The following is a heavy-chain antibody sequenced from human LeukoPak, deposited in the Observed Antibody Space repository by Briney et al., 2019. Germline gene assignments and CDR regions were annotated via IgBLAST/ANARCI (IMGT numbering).Heavy chain of an antibody. Sequence: GGSLRLSCLAPGFSFNSYTMNWVREAPGKGLEWVSTISPGVSGYTWYAASVKGRFTISRDNPENSLYLQMDSLRADDTAVYYCVRDVSRRIGMDVWGQGTTVTVSS. CDR1: GFSFNSYT. V-gene: IGHV3-21*06. J-gene: IGHJ6*02. CDR2: ISPGVSGYT. CDR3: VRDVSRRIGMDV. D-gene: IGHD2/OR15-2a*01.